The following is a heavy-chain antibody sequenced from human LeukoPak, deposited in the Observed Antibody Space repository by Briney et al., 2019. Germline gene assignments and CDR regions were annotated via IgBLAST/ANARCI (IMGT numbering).Heavy chain of an antibody. J-gene: IGHJ4*02. CDR3: AKGVGYCSGGSCEEFDY. CDR1: GFTFDDYG. CDR2: ISGSGGST. Sequence: PGGSLRLSCAASGFTFDDYGMSWVRQAPGKGLEWASAISGSGGSTYYADSVKGRFTISRDNSKNTLYLQMNSLRAEDTAVYYCAKGVGYCSGGSCEEFDYWGQGSLVTVSS. D-gene: IGHD2-15*01. V-gene: IGHV3-23*01.